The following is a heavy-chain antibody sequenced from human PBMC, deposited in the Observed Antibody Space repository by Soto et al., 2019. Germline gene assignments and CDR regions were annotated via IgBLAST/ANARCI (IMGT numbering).Heavy chain of an antibody. Sequence: ASVKVSCKASGYTFTNYGIHWVRQAPGQGLEWLGWIHAGNGDTRYSPKFQGRVTITRDTSAGTVYMELSSLTSEDTAVFYCARDDSGFSGSHYIDYFNYWGQGALVTVSS. CDR1: GYTFTNYG. V-gene: IGHV1-3*01. CDR2: IHAGNGDT. D-gene: IGHD1-26*01. CDR3: ARDDSGFSGSHYIDYFNY. J-gene: IGHJ4*02.